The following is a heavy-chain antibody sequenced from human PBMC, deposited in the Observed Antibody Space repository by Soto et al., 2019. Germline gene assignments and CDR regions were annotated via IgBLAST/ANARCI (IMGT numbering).Heavy chain of an antibody. Sequence: GGSLRLSCAASGFTFSSYGMHWVRQAPGKGLEWVAVIWYDGSNKYYADSVKGRFTISRDNSKNTLYLQMNSLRAVDTAVYYCASAVAGPFDYWGQGTLVTVSS. CDR2: IWYDGSNK. D-gene: IGHD6-19*01. CDR3: ASAVAGPFDY. V-gene: IGHV3-33*01. J-gene: IGHJ4*02. CDR1: GFTFSSYG.